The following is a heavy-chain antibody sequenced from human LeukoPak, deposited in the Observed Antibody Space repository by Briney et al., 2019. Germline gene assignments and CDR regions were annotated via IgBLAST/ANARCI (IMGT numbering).Heavy chain of an antibody. CDR2: IYSDGNT. CDR3: ARVRRESLYFYGMDV. V-gene: IGHV3-53*01. CDR1: GFTVTNNY. Sequence: GGSLRLSCAASGFTVTNNYMIWVRQAPGKGLEWVSVIYSDGNTNYAEPVKGRFTISRDNSKNTLYLQMNSLRAEDTAVYYCARVRRESLYFYGMDVWGQGTTVTVSS. D-gene: IGHD2-8*01. J-gene: IGHJ6*02.